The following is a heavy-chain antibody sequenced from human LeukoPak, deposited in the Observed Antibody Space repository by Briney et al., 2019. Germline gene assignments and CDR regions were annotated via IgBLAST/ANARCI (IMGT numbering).Heavy chain of an antibody. Sequence: SETLSLTCAVSGYSISSGYCWGWIRQPPGKGLEWIGSIYHSGSTYYNPSLRSRVTISVDTSKNQFSLKLSSVTAADTAVYYCARQNPAIDYWGQGTLVTVSS. CDR2: IYHSGST. V-gene: IGHV4-38-2*01. D-gene: IGHD2/OR15-2a*01. J-gene: IGHJ4*02. CDR1: GYSISSGYC. CDR3: ARQNPAIDY.